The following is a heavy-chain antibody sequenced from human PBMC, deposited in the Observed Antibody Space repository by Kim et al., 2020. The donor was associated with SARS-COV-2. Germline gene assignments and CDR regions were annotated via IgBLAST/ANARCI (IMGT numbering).Heavy chain of an antibody. CDR2: IYYSGST. J-gene: IGHJ6*02. CDR3: AGGSGTMVRGVTLGYYYGMDG. Sequence: SETLSLTCTVSGGSISSGGYYWSWIRQHPGKGLEWIGYIYYSGSTYYNPSLKSRVTISVDTSKNQFSLKLSSVTAADTAVYYCAGGSGTMVRGVTLGYYYGMDGWVQGTTVTVSS. V-gene: IGHV4-31*03. D-gene: IGHD3-10*01. CDR1: GGSISSGGYY.